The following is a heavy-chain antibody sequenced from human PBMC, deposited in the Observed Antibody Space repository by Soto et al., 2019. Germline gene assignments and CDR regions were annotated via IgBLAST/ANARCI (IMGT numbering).Heavy chain of an antibody. V-gene: IGHV1-8*01. CDR3: AYLSDYYGSGSEFDY. Sequence: QVQLVQSGAEVKKPGASVKVSCKASGYTFTSYDINWVRQATGQGLEWMGWMNPNSGNTGYAQKFQGRVTMTRNTSRSTAYMERSSLRSEDPAVYYCAYLSDYYGSGSEFDYWGQGTLVTVSS. J-gene: IGHJ4*02. CDR2: MNPNSGNT. CDR1: GYTFTSYD. D-gene: IGHD3-10*01.